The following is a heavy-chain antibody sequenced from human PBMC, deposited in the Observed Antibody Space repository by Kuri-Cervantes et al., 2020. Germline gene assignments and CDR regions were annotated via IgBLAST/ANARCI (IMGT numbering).Heavy chain of an antibody. Sequence: SETLSLTCAVSGGSISSSNWWSWVRQPPGKGLEWNGESYHSGSTNYTTSLKILVTISVDKSKNQFSLKLSSVTAAYTAVYYCAREAAAIDYWVQGTLFTVSS. CDR1: GGSISSSNW. D-gene: IGHD6-13*01. J-gene: IGHJ4*02. CDR3: AREAAAIDY. CDR2: SYHSGST. V-gene: IGHV4-4*02.